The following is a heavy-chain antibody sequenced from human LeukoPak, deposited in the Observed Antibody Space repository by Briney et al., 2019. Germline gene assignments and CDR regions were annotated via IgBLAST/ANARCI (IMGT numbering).Heavy chain of an antibody. CDR1: GFTFSSYS. CDR3: ARGIAVAGYYYYMDV. D-gene: IGHD6-19*01. Sequence: PGGSLRLSCAASGFTFSSYSMNWVRQAPGKGLEWVSSISSSSSYIYYADSVKGRFTISRDNAKNPLYLQMNSLRAEDTAVYYCARGIAVAGYYYYMDVWGKGTTVTVSS. J-gene: IGHJ6*03. CDR2: ISSSSSYI. V-gene: IGHV3-21*01.